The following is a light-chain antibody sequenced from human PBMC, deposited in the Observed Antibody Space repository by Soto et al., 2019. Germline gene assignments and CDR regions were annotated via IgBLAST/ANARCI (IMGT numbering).Light chain of an antibody. CDR1: TSNIGAGFD. CDR3: QSYYSSLSGSVV. CDR2: DNT. V-gene: IGLV1-40*01. J-gene: IGLJ2*01. Sequence: QSVLTQPPSVSGAPGQRVTISCTGTTSNIGAGFDVHWYQKLPGTAPQLLIFDNTNRPSGVPDRFSASSSGTSASLANTGLQAGDEADYFCQSYYSSLSGSVVFGGGTKLTVL.